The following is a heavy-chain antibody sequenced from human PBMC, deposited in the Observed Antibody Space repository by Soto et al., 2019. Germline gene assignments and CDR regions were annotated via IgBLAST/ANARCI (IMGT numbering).Heavy chain of an antibody. D-gene: IGHD1-20*01. CDR2: INHSGST. CDR3: ASIPPLDNWKAFDI. V-gene: IGHV4-34*01. Sequence: SETLSLTCAVYGGSFSGYYWSWIRQPPGKGLEWIGEINHSGSTNYNPSLKSRVTISVDTSKNQFSLKLSSVTAADTAVYYCASIPPLDNWKAFDIWGQGTMVTVSS. CDR1: GGSFSGYY. J-gene: IGHJ3*02.